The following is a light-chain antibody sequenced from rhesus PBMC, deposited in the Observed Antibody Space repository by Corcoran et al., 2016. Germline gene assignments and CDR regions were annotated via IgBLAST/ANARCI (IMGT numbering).Light chain of an antibody. Sequence: DIQMTQSPSSLSASVGDTVTITCRASQSISSWLAWYQQKPGKAPNLLIYKASSLQSGVPSRFRGRGSGTYFTLTIRSLQSEDFATYYCQQYSSSPLTFGGGTKVELK. J-gene: IGKJ4*01. CDR2: KAS. CDR3: QQYSSSPLT. V-gene: IGKV1-22*01. CDR1: QSISSW.